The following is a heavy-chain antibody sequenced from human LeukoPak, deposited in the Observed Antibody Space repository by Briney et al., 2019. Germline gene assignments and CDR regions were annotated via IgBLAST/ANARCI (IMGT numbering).Heavy chain of an antibody. Sequence: GGSLRLSCAASGFTFSSYAMSWVRQAPGKGLEWVSAISSSGGSTYYADSVKGRFTISRDNSKNTLYLQMNSLRAEDTAVYYCAKKRDSSSGWNWFDPWGQGTLVTVSS. V-gene: IGHV3-23*01. CDR2: ISSSGGST. CDR1: GFTFSSYA. CDR3: AKKRDSSSGWNWFDP. J-gene: IGHJ5*02. D-gene: IGHD6-19*01.